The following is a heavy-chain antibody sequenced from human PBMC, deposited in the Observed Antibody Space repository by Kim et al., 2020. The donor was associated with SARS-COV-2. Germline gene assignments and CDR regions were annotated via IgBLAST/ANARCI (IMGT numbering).Heavy chain of an antibody. V-gene: IGHV3-48*03. CDR2: ISSSGSTI. CDR3: ARDRYSSTYNYYGMDV. Sequence: GGSLRLSCAASGFTFSSYEMNWVRQAPGKGLEWVSYISSSGSTIYYADSVKGRFTISRDNAKNSLYLQKNSLRAEDTAVYYCARDRYSSTYNYYGMDVWGQETTVTVSS. CDR1: GFTFSSYE. D-gene: IGHD6-13*01. J-gene: IGHJ6*02.